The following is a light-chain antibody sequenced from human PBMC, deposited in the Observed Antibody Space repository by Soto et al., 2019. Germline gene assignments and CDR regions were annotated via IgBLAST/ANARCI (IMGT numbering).Light chain of an antibody. CDR3: HQRSSWPRGT. CDR1: QSVSSY. V-gene: IGKV3-11*01. CDR2: DAS. Sequence: EIVLTQSPATLSLSPGERATLSCRASQSVSSYLAWYQQKPGQAPRLLIHDASNRATGIPARFSGSGSGTEVTLTISSLEPEDFALYFCHQRSSWPRGTFGQGTKLEIK. J-gene: IGKJ2*02.